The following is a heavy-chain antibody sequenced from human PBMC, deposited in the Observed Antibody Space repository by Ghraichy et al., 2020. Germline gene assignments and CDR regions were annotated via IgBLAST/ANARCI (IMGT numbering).Heavy chain of an antibody. Sequence: GESLNISCVASGFTFSYYTMNWVRQAPGKGLEWVSSISSSGSYIYYVDSVKGRFTISRDNAKNSLSLQMNILRDEDTAVYYCARAGEYDTVWGSYRYHDWFDPWGQGTLVTVSS. J-gene: IGHJ5*02. CDR3: ARAGEYDTVWGSYRYHDWFDP. D-gene: IGHD3-16*02. V-gene: IGHV3-21*01. CDR1: GFTFSYYT. CDR2: ISSSGSYI.